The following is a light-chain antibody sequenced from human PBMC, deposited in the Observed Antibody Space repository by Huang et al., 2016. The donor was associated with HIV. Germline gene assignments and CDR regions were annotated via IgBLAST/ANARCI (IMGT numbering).Light chain of an antibody. V-gene: IGKV3D-15*01. CDR1: QNVRSN. J-gene: IGKJ4*01. CDR2: DTS. CDR3: QQYDNWPPGLT. Sequence: EIVMTQSPATLSVSPGGGATLSCRASQNVRSNLAWYQQTPGQAPRLLIYDTSPRASGVPARFRGSGSGTEFTLTISGLQSEDFAVYYCQQYDNWPPGLTFGGGTKVEI.